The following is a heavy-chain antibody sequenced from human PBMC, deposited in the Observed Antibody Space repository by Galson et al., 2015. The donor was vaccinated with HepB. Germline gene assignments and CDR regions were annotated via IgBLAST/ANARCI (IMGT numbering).Heavy chain of an antibody. CDR2: INPNSGGT. Sequence: QSGAEVKKPGASVKVSCKASGYTFTGYYMHWVRQAPGQGLEWMGWINPNSGGTNYAQNFQGRVTMTRDTSITTAYMELSRLRSDDTAVYYCARVYGSSWYLDVWGKGTTVTVSS. D-gene: IGHD6-13*01. CDR3: ARVYGSSWYLDV. V-gene: IGHV1-2*02. CDR1: GYTFTGYY. J-gene: IGHJ6*03.